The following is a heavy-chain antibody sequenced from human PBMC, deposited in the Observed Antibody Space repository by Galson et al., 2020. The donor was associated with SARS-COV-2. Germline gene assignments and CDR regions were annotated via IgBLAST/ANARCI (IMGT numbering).Heavy chain of an antibody. CDR2: ISHSGGT. D-gene: IGHD4-17*01. CDR3: ARLHYGEYAPEAFDI. CDR1: GTSISSYSYS. J-gene: IGHJ3*02. Sequence: SETLSLTCAVSGTSISSYSYSWNWIRQPPGKGLEWIVYISHSGGTYYTPSLKSRVTISGDRSKNQFSLRLSSVTAADTAVYYCARLHYGEYAPEAFDIWGPGTRVTVAS. V-gene: IGHV4-30-2*01.